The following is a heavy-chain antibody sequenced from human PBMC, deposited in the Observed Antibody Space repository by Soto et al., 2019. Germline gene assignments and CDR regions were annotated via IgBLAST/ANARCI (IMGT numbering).Heavy chain of an antibody. CDR2: IRSKAYGGTT. Sequence: GGSLRLSCTASGFTFGDYAMSWARQAPGKGLEWVGFIRSKAYGGTTEYAASVKGRFTISRDDSKSIAYLQMNSLKTEDTAVYYCTRLGYYDFWSGPPRGMDVWGQGTTVTVSS. D-gene: IGHD3-3*01. V-gene: IGHV3-49*04. CDR3: TRLGYYDFWSGPPRGMDV. J-gene: IGHJ6*02. CDR1: GFTFGDYA.